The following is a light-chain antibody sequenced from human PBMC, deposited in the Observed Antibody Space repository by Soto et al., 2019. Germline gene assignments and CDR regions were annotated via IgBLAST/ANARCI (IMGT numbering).Light chain of an antibody. Sequence: GDRVTITCRASQTISSWLAWYQQKPGKAPKLLIYDASSLESGVPTRFSGSGSGTKFTLTISSLQPDDFATYYCQQYNSYSASFGQGTKVDI. CDR3: QQYNSYSAS. V-gene: IGKV1-5*01. J-gene: IGKJ1*01. CDR1: QTISSW. CDR2: DAS.